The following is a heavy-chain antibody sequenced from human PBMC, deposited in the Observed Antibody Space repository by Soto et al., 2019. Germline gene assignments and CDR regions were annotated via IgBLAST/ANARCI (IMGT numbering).Heavy chain of an antibody. Sequence: GGSLRLSCAASEFTFSSYGRHWVRQAPGKGLEWVAVISYDGSNKYYADSVKGRFTISRDNSKNTLYLKMNSLRAEDTAVYYCAKDHSSLPGYYYYYGMDVWGQGTTFTVSS. V-gene: IGHV3-30*18. CDR1: EFTFSSYG. J-gene: IGHJ6*02. D-gene: IGHD6-6*01. CDR2: ISYDGSNK. CDR3: AKDHSSLPGYYYYYGMDV.